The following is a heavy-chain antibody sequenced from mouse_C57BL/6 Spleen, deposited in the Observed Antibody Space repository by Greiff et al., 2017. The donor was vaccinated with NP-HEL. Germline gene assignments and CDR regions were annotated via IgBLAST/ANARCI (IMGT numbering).Heavy chain of an antibody. Sequence: VKLQQPGAELVKPGASVKLSCKASGYTFTSYWMHWVKQRPGQGLEWIGMIHPNSGSTNYNEKFKSKATLTVDKSSSTAYMQLSSLTSEDSAVYYCARELGRRYFDVWGTGTTVTVSS. D-gene: IGHD4-1*01. CDR2: IHPNSGST. CDR3: ARELGRRYFDV. V-gene: IGHV1-64*01. J-gene: IGHJ1*03. CDR1: GYTFTSYW.